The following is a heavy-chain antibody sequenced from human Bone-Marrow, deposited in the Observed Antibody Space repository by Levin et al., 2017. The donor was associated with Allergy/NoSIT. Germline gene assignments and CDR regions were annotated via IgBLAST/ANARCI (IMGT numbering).Heavy chain of an antibody. Sequence: ASVKVSCKASGYTFTSYGISWVRQAPGQGLEWMGWISAYNGNTNYAQKLQGRVTMTTDTSTSTAYMELRSLRSDDTAVYYCAREWFGELLSWFDPWGQGTLVTVSS. CDR1: GYTFTSYG. CDR3: AREWFGELLSWFDP. D-gene: IGHD3-10*01. V-gene: IGHV1-18*01. J-gene: IGHJ5*02. CDR2: ISAYNGNT.